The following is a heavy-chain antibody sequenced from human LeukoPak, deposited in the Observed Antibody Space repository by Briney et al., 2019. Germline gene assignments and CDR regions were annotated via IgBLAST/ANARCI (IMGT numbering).Heavy chain of an antibody. CDR1: GFTFSSYA. Sequence: PGGSLRLSCAASGFTFSSYAMSWVRQAPGKGLEWVSAISGSGGSAYHADPVKGRFTISRDNSKNTLYLQMNSLRAEDTAVYYCAKDRSVVAATYFDHWGQGALVTVSS. CDR3: AKDRSVVAATYFDH. CDR2: ISGSGGSA. J-gene: IGHJ4*02. V-gene: IGHV3-23*01. D-gene: IGHD2-15*01.